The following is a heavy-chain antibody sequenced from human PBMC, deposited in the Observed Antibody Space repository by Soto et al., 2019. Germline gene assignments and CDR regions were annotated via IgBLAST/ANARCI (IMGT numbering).Heavy chain of an antibody. CDR1: GGSISSGGYY. V-gene: IGHV4-31*03. J-gene: IGHJ6*02. D-gene: IGHD4-17*01. CDR2: IYYSGST. CDR3: ASATTVVTNYYYYGMDV. Sequence: SETLSLTCTVSGGSISSGGYYWSWIRQHPGKGLEWIGYIYYSGSTYYNPSLKSRVTISVDTSKNQFSLKLSSVTAADTAVYYCASATTVVTNYYYYGMDVWGQGTTVTVSS.